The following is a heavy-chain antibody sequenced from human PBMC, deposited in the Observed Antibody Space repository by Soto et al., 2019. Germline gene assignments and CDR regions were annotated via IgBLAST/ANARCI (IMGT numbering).Heavy chain of an antibody. Sequence: LXLICTVSVASISCFYWSWIRKSAWKGLEWIGRIYATGTTYYNPSLKSRVMMSVDTSKKQFSLKLRSVTAADTAVYYCVRDGTKTLRDWFDPWGQGISVTVSS. V-gene: IGHV4-4*07. CDR2: IYATGTT. CDR1: VASISCFY. D-gene: IGHD1-1*01. CDR3: VRDGTKTLRDWFDP. J-gene: IGHJ5*02.